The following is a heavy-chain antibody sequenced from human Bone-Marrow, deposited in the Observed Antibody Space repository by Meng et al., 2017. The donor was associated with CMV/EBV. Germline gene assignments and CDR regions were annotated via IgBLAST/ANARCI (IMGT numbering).Heavy chain of an antibody. CDR2: LNSDESGT. CDR1: GFGFSSFW. V-gene: IGHV3-74*03. Sequence: CADSGFGFSSFWMHWARQAPGKVLVWVSRLNSDESGTTYADSVQGRFTISRDDAKNTLYLQMNSLRAEDTAVYYCARVALRPHYDFDYWGHGTLVTVSS. J-gene: IGHJ4*01. D-gene: IGHD3-16*01. CDR3: ARVALRPHYDFDY.